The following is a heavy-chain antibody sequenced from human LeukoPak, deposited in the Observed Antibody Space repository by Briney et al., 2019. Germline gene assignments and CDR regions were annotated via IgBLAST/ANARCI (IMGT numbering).Heavy chain of an antibody. CDR2: INWNAGST. Sequence: GGSLRLSCAASGFTFDDYGMSWVRQAPGRGLEWVSGINWNAGSTGYADSVKGRFTISRDNAKNSLYLQMNSLRAEDTALYYCAEDEVGTTTRELWFDYWGQGIVVTVSS. CDR1: GFTFDDYG. V-gene: IGHV3-20*04. D-gene: IGHD1-26*01. J-gene: IGHJ4*02. CDR3: AEDEVGTTTRELWFDY.